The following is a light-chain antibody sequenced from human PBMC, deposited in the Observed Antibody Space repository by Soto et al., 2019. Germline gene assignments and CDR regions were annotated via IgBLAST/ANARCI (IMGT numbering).Light chain of an antibody. CDR1: QRVGTK. Sequence: IAFTKGAITRSGEHGARATISCRSSQRVGTKLAWYQQTPGQAPRLLIYRASTRATGIAVMFSGSASGTEFTLTVSRLESEVFTVQFCQQDNGWPLALGPGTKVDIK. CDR2: RAS. V-gene: IGKV3-15*01. CDR3: QQDNGWPLA. J-gene: IGKJ1*01.